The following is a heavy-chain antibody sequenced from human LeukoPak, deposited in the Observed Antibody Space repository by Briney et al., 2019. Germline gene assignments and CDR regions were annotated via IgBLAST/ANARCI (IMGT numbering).Heavy chain of an antibody. CDR2: INWNSGSK. J-gene: IGHJ4*02. CDR1: GFTFDDNA. CDR3: AKDFSSGYYYFDY. D-gene: IGHD3-22*01. Sequence: GGSLRLSFAASGFTFDDNAIHWVRQAPGKGLEWFSGINWNSGSKHYADSVKGRFTISRDNAKNSLYLQMNSLRAEDTALYYCAKDFSSGYYYFDYWGQGTLVTVSS. V-gene: IGHV3-9*01.